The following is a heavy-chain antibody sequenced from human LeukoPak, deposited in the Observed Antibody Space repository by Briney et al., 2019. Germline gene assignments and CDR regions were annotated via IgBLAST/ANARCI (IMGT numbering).Heavy chain of an antibody. CDR3: AAVECTSSSCYSDRGWFDP. CDR2: INPDSGGT. CDR1: GHTFTGYY. D-gene: IGHD2-2*01. Sequence: ASVKVSCKASGHTFTGYYIHWVRQAPGQGLDWMGWINPDSGGTSYAQNFQGRVTMTRDTSTRTAYLEVSSLRSDDTAVYYCAAVECTSSSCYSDRGWFDPWGQGTPVTVSS. J-gene: IGHJ5*02. V-gene: IGHV1-2*02.